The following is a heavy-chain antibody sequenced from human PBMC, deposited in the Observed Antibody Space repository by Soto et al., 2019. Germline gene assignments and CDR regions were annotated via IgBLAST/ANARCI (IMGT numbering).Heavy chain of an antibody. CDR3: ARESRDFYYDYLDV. J-gene: IGHJ6*03. CDR2: IYYTGST. V-gene: IGHV4-31*03. CDR1: GGSISSGGYY. Sequence: QVQLQESGPGLVKPSQTLSLTCTVSGGSISSGGYYWSWIRQHPGKGLEWIGYIYYTGSTYYNPSLKIRVTISVDTSKNQFSLHLSSVTAADSAVYYCARESRDFYYDYLDVWGKGTTVTVSS.